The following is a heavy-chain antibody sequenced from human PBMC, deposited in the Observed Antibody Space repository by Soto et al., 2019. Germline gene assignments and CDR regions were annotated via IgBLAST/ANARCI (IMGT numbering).Heavy chain of an antibody. Sequence: QVQLVQSGAEVKKPGSSVKVSCKASGGTFSSYTISWVRQAPGQGLEWMGRIIPILGIANYAQKFQGIVTITADKSPRTAYMDLSSLRSEDTAVYYCARGGSYRIHYWTQGPLVTLSS. CDR1: GGTFSSYT. V-gene: IGHV1-69*02. J-gene: IGHJ4*02. CDR3: ARGGSYRIHY. D-gene: IGHD1-26*01. CDR2: IIPILGIA.